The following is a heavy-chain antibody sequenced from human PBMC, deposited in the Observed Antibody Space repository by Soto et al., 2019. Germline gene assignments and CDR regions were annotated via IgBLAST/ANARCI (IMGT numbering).Heavy chain of an antibody. D-gene: IGHD5-12*01. CDR2: ITSSGSST. J-gene: IGHJ4*02. V-gene: IGHV3-23*01. CDR1: GFTFSDYA. CDR3: AKGAEGYVVSSLDY. Sequence: EVQLLESGVGFVQPGGSLRLSCAASGFTFSDYAMTWVRQAPGNGLEWVSAITSSGSSTYYAESVKGRITISRDNSNSTLYLQMNSLRAEDTATYYCAKGAEGYVVSSLDYWGQGTLVTVSS.